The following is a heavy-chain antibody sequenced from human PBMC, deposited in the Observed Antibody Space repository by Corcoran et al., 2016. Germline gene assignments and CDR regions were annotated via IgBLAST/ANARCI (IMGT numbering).Heavy chain of an antibody. J-gene: IGHJ6*02. CDR1: GFTFSDYH. V-gene: IGHV1-2*02. CDR2: INLANGGT. Sequence: QVQLVQSGAEVKKPGASVRVSCMTSGFTFSDYHIHWVRQAPGQGLEYMGWINLANGGTKYAQKFQGRVTRTRDKSITTVYMELSRIESDDTAIYYCARDETSTSLNALDDWGQGTTVGVSS. CDR3: ARDETSTSLNALDD.